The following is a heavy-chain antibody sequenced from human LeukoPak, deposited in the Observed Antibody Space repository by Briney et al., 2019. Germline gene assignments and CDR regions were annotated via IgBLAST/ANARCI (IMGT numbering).Heavy chain of an antibody. V-gene: IGHV1-69*01. J-gene: IGHJ4*02. Sequence: ASVKVSCKASGGTFSTYAVSWVRQAPGEGLEWMGGIIPIFGTADYAQKFQVRLTITADESTSTVFMELSSLTSEDTAVYFCARGEHDSYYYDTNGFPYFFHYWGQGTLVTVSS. CDR1: GGTFSTYA. D-gene: IGHD3-22*01. CDR2: IIPIFGTA. CDR3: ARGEHDSYYYDTNGFPYFFHY.